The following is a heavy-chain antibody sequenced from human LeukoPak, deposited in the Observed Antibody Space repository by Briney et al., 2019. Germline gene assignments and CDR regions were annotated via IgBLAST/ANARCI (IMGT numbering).Heavy chain of an antibody. CDR1: GGTFSSYA. Sequence: GASVKVSCKASGGTFSSYAISWVRQAPGQGLEWMGGIIPIFGTANYAQKFQGRVTITADESTSTAYMELSSLRSEDTAVYYCARRVHPTFSSSWAAGINAFDIWGQGTMVTVSS. CDR2: IIPIFGTA. CDR3: ARRVHPTFSSSWAAGINAFDI. D-gene: IGHD6-13*01. J-gene: IGHJ3*02. V-gene: IGHV1-69*13.